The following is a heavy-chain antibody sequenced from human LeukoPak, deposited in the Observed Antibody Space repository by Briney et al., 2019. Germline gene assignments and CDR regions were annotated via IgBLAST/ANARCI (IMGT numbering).Heavy chain of an antibody. Sequence: GGSLRLSCAASGFTFSSYAMHWVRQAPGKGLEWVSYISSTGTTKYYADSVKGRFTIFRDNAKNSLYLQMNSLRVEDTAVYYCVRDHSGWSLDPWGQGTLVTVSS. CDR2: ISSTGTTK. V-gene: IGHV3-48*03. D-gene: IGHD6-19*01. CDR3: VRDHSGWSLDP. CDR1: GFTFSSYA. J-gene: IGHJ5*02.